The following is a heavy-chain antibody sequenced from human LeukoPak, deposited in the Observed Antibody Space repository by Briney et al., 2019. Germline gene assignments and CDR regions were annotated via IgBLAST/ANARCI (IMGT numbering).Heavy chain of an antibody. J-gene: IGHJ4*02. Sequence: SGGSLRLSCAVSGFTFSSFWMHWVRQAPRKGLVWFSRMSTDGSSTNYADSMKGRFTISRENAKNTLYLQMNSLRAEDTAVYYCAKDVYGGLDYWGQGALVSVSS. D-gene: IGHD4-23*01. CDR2: MSTDGSST. CDR1: GFTFSSFW. V-gene: IGHV3-74*01. CDR3: AKDVYGGLDY.